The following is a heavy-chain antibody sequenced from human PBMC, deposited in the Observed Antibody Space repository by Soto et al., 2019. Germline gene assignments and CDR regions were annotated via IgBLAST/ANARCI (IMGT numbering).Heavy chain of an antibody. J-gene: IGHJ4*02. D-gene: IGHD3-10*01. CDR1: GYTFKTYG. Sequence: ASVKVSCKTSGYTFKTYGITWVRQAPGQGLEWMGWIIVHNGNTHYAEKLQGRVTMTTDTSTSTAYMEPWGLGSDDTAVYYCARSYSYGSWWYFDYWGQGTQVTVSS. CDR3: ARSYSYGSWWYFDY. V-gene: IGHV1-18*04. CDR2: IIVHNGNT.